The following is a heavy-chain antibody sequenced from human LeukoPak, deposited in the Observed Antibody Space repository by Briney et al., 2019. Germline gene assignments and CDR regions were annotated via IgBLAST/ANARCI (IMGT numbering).Heavy chain of an antibody. CDR3: ARRLTQYDCFDP. D-gene: IGHD2-2*01. CDR2: TYYRSTWYN. V-gene: IGHV6-1*01. Sequence: SQTLSLTCAISGDRVSSNSVTWNWIRQSPSRGLEWLGRTYYRSTWYNDYAVSVRGRITVNPDTSKNQFSLHLNSVTPEDTAVYYCARRLTQYDCFDPWGQGILVTVSS. CDR1: GDRVSSNSVT. J-gene: IGHJ5*02.